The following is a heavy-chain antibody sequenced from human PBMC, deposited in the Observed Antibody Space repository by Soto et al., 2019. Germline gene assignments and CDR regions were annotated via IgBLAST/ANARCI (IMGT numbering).Heavy chain of an antibody. V-gene: IGHV1-69*13. Sequence: SVKVSCKASGGTFSSYAISWVRQAPGQGLEWMGGIIPIFGTANYAQKFQGRVTITADESTSTAYMELSSLRSEDTAVYYCEYDSSGYYRVDYWGQGTLVTVSS. CDR1: GGTFSSYA. D-gene: IGHD3-22*01. CDR2: IIPIFGTA. J-gene: IGHJ4*02. CDR3: EYDSSGYYRVDY.